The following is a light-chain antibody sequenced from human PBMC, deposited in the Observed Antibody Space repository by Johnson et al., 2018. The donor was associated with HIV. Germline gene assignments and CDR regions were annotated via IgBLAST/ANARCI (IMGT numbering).Light chain of an antibody. CDR2: DNN. Sequence: HSVLTQPPSVSAAPGQKVTISCSGSSSNIGNNYVSWYQQLPGTAPKLLIYDNNKRPSGIPDLISGSKSGTSATLGITGLQTGDEADYYCGTWNTRLSVGHVFGTGTKVTVL. V-gene: IGLV1-51*01. J-gene: IGLJ1*01. CDR3: GTWNTRLSVGHV. CDR1: SSNIGNNY.